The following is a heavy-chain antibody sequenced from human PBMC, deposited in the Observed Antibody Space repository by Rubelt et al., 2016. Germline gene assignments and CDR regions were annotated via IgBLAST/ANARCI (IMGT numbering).Heavy chain of an antibody. Sequence: CKASGYTFTSYGISWVRQAPGQGLEWMGWISAYNGNTNYAQKLQGRVTMTTDTSTSTAYMELRSLRSDDTAVYYCARATTYYYDSSGYPDAFDIWGQGTMVTVSS. CDR2: ISAYNGNT. V-gene: IGHV1-18*01. J-gene: IGHJ3*02. CDR1: GYTFTSYG. D-gene: IGHD3-22*01. CDR3: ARATTYYYDSSGYPDAFDI.